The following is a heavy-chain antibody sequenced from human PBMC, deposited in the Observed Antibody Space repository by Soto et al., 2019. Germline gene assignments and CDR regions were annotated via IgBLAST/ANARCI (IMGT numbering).Heavy chain of an antibody. V-gene: IGHV1-46*01. Sequence: ASVKVSCKASGCTFTSYYMHWVRQAPGQGLEWMGIINPSGGSTSYAQKFQGRVTMTRDTSTSTVYMELSSLRSEDTAVYYCARVSRSGYYNAPYFDYWGQGTLVTVSS. J-gene: IGHJ4*02. CDR3: ARVSRSGYYNAPYFDY. CDR1: GCTFTSYY. D-gene: IGHD3-3*01. CDR2: INPSGGST.